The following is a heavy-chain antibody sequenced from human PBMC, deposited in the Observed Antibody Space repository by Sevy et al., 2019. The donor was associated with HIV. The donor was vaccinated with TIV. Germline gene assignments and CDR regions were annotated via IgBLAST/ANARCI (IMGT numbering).Heavy chain of an antibody. D-gene: IGHD2-2*03. J-gene: IGHJ4*02. V-gene: IGHV3-73*01. CDR1: GFTFSGSA. CDR3: TTYLGYSRSTSCHYYFDN. CDR2: IRMKANSYAT. Sequence: GGFLRLSCAASGFTFSGSALHWVRQASGKGLEWLGRIRMKANSYATAYAASVKGRFTISRDDSMNSAYLQMNSLNTEDTAVYYCTTYLGYSRSTSCHYYFDNWGQGTLVTVSS.